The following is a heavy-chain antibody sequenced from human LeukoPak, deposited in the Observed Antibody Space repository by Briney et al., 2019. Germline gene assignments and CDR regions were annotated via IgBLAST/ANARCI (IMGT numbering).Heavy chain of an antibody. CDR3: ARSFDTYYDSSGYLHP. Sequence: GGSLRLSCAASGFTFSSYAMSWVRQAPGKGLEWVSAISGSGGSTYYADSVKGRFTISRDNAKNSLYLQMNSLRAEDTAVHYCARSFDTYYDSSGYLHPWGQGTLVTVSS. D-gene: IGHD3-22*01. J-gene: IGHJ5*02. CDR1: GFTFSSYA. V-gene: IGHV3-23*01. CDR2: ISGSGGST.